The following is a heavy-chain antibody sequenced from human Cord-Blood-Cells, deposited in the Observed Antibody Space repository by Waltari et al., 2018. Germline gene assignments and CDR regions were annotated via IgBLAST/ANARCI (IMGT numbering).Heavy chain of an antibody. D-gene: IGHD6-6*01. V-gene: IGHV3-53*01. CDR3: ARHRESSSFDY. CDR1: GFTVSSNY. Sequence: EVQLVESGGGLIQPGGSLRLSCAASGFTVSSNYLSWVRQAPGKGLEWVSVIYSGGSTYYADSVKGRFTISRDNSKNTLYLQMNSLRAEDTAVYYCARHRESSSFDYWGQGTLVTVSS. J-gene: IGHJ4*02. CDR2: IYSGGST.